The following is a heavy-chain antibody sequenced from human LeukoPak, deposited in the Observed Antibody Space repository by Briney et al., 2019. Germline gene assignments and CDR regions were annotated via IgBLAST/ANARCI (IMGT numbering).Heavy chain of an antibody. CDR2: IYSSGNT. D-gene: IGHD6-6*01. V-gene: IGHV4-59*01. Sequence: SGTLSLTCTVSHDSFISYYWNWIRQPPGKGLEWIGYIYSSGNTDYNPALKSRVTMSMDTSRNQFSLKLRSVTAADTAIYYCARDEGIAAQFDYWGQGTLVTVSS. CDR3: ARDEGIAAQFDY. J-gene: IGHJ4*02. CDR1: HDSFISYY.